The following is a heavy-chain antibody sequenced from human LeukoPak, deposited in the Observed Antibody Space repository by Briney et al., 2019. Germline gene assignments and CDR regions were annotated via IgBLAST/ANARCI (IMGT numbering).Heavy chain of an antibody. CDR3: AKDMSLYYYDSSGYSPNYFDY. J-gene: IGHJ4*02. D-gene: IGHD3-22*01. Sequence: PGRSLRLSCAASGFTFDDYAMHWVRQAPGKGLEWVSGISWNSGSIGYADSVKGRFTISRDNAKNSLYLQMNSLRAEDTALYYCAKDMSLYYYDSSGYSPNYFDYWGQGTLVTVSS. V-gene: IGHV3-9*01. CDR2: ISWNSGSI. CDR1: GFTFDDYA.